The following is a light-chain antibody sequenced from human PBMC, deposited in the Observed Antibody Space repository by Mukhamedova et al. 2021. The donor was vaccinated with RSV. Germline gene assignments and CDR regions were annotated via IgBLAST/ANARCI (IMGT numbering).Light chain of an antibody. CDR3: QQYNDWPLT. J-gene: IGKJ4*01. V-gene: IGKV3-15*01. CDR2: GAS. CDR1: SSN. Sequence: SSNLAWYQQKPGQAPRLLIYGASTRPTGIPARFGGSGSGAEFTLTINSMQTEDFAVYYCQQYNDWPLTFGGGTRVEIQ.